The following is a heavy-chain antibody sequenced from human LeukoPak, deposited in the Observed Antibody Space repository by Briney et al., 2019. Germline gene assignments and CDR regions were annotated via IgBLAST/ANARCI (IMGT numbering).Heavy chain of an antibody. CDR2: ISAGGVST. V-gene: IGHV3-23*01. CDR1: GLRFSSYA. J-gene: IGHJ4*02. Sequence: GGSLRLSCVASGLRFSSYARSWVRQAPGKGLAWVSAISAGGVSTYYADSVKGRFTISRDNSKYTLYLQMNSLRAEDTAVYFCAPAGSHYCLGFWGPGTLVTVSS. CDR3: APAGSHYCLGF. D-gene: IGHD3-22*01.